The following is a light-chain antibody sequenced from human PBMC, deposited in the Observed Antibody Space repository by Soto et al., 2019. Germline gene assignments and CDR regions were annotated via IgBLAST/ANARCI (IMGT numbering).Light chain of an antibody. J-gene: IGLJ3*02. Sequence: QSALTQPASVSGSPGQSITISCTGTSGDVGGYNYVSWYQRHPGKAPKLMIYEVSNRPSGVSIRFSGSKSGNTASLTISGLQAEDEADYYCSSYTSSGTRVFGGGTKLTVL. V-gene: IGLV2-14*01. CDR2: EVS. CDR1: SGDVGGYNY. CDR3: SSYTSSGTRV.